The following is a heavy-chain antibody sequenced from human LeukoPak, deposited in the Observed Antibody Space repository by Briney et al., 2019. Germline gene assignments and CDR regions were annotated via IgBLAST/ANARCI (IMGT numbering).Heavy chain of an antibody. V-gene: IGHV1-18*01. Sequence: GASVKVSCKASGYTFTSYGISWVRQAPGQGLEWMGWISAYNGNTNYAQKLQGRVTITTDTSTSTAYMELRSLRSDDTAVYYCARETTRGGSHGYFDYWGQATLVTVS. J-gene: IGHJ4*02. CDR2: ISAYNGNT. CDR3: ARETTRGGSHGYFDY. D-gene: IGHD2-15*01. CDR1: GYTFTSYG.